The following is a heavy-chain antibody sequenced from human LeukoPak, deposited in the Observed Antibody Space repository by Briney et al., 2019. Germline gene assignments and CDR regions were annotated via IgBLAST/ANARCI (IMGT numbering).Heavy chain of an antibody. Sequence: SETLSLTCTVSGGSISSYYWSWIRQPPGKGLEWIGYIYYSGSTNYNPSLKSRVTISVDTSKNQFSLKLSSVTAADTAVYYCARGDPNYYDSSGYCDFDYWGQGTLVTISS. J-gene: IGHJ4*02. CDR1: GGSISSYY. V-gene: IGHV4-59*12. CDR3: ARGDPNYYDSSGYCDFDY. D-gene: IGHD3-22*01. CDR2: IYYSGST.